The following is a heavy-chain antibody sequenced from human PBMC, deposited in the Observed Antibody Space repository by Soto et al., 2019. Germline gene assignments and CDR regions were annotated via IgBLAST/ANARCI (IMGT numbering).Heavy chain of an antibody. D-gene: IGHD3-3*01. CDR3: ARLGEIGDFWSGYKSYNWFDP. CDR1: GGNLGSSSYY. V-gene: IGHV4-39*01. CDR2: IYYSGST. Sequence: PSETLSLTSTVSGGNLGSSSYYWGWIRQPPGKGPGWIGSIYYSGSTYYNPSLKSRVTISVDTSKNQFSLKLSSVTAADTAVYYCARLGEIGDFWSGYKSYNWFDPWGQGTLVTVSS. J-gene: IGHJ5*02.